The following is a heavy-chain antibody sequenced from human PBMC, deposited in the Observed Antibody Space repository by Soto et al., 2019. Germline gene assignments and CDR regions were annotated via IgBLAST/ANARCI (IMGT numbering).Heavy chain of an antibody. V-gene: IGHV3-23*01. CDR1: GFTFINYA. D-gene: IGHD2-2*01. Sequence: EVQLLESGGGLVQPGGSLRLSCVGSGFTFINYAMNWVRQTPGKGLQWVSTISGGGDRTFDADTVKGRFTIFRDNSKNTVNLQMNSLRADDKAVYYCARKVLGSTSRPDWWYFDLWGRGTLVTVSS. CDR2: ISGGGDRT. CDR3: ARKVLGSTSRPDWWYFDL. J-gene: IGHJ2*01.